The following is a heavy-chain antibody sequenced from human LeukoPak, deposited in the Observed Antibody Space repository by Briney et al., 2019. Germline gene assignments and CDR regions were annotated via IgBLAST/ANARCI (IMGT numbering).Heavy chain of an antibody. Sequence: SETLSLTCTVSGGSISSYYWSWIRQPPGKGLEWIGYIYFSGSTNYNPSLKSRVTISVDTSKNQFSLKLSSVTAADTAVYYCARGKGGSYYLFDYWGQGTLVTVSS. CDR3: ARGKGGSYYLFDY. D-gene: IGHD1-26*01. J-gene: IGHJ4*02. V-gene: IGHV4-59*01. CDR1: GGSISSYY. CDR2: IYFSGST.